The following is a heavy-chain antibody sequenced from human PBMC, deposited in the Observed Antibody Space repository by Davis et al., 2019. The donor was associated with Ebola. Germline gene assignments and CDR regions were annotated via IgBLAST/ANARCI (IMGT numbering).Heavy chain of an antibody. V-gene: IGHV3-23*01. J-gene: IGHJ4*02. Sequence: GESLNISCAASGFTLSNYAMSWVRQAPGKGLEWVSTISGNGGSTYSADSVKGRFIISRDNSKNTLYLQVNSLRAEDTAVYYRAKASGGIGGSVDSWGQGALVTVSS. CDR1: GFTLSNYA. CDR3: AKASGGIGGSVDS. D-gene: IGHD1-26*01. CDR2: ISGNGGST.